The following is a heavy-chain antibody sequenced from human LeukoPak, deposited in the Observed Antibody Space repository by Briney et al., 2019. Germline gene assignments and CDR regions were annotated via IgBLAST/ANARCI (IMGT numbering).Heavy chain of an antibody. J-gene: IGHJ4*02. V-gene: IGHV1-69*13. CDR1: GGTFSSYA. Sequence: GASVKVSCKASGGTFSSYAISWVRQAPGQGLEWMGGIIPIFGTANYAQKFQGRVTITADESTSTAYMEPSSLRSEDTAVYYCARLSHGSGSYLSQDYWGQGTLVTVSS. D-gene: IGHD3-10*01. CDR2: IIPIFGTA. CDR3: ARLSHGSGSYLSQDY.